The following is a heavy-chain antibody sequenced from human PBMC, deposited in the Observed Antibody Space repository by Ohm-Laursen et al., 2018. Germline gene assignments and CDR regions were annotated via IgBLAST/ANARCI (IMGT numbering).Heavy chain of an antibody. J-gene: IGHJ4*02. Sequence: SLRLSCAASGFTFSSYGMHWVRQAPGKGLEWVAIISYDGSYKYYADSVKGRFTISRDNSNNTLYLQMNSLRAEDTAVYYCAKRGAYSYYTLPDHWGQGTLVTASS. D-gene: IGHD3-3*01. CDR1: GFTFSSYG. CDR2: ISYDGSYK. V-gene: IGHV3-30*18. CDR3: AKRGAYSYYTLPDH.